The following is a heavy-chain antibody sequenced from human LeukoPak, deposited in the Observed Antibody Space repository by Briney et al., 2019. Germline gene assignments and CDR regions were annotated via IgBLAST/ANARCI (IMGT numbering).Heavy chain of an antibody. J-gene: IGHJ4*02. Sequence: SETLSLTCTASGGSITNYYWSWLRQPPGKGLEWIGYIYHNGRATYNPSLQSRVTISVDTSKNEFSLKLNSVSAADTAVYYCARFFWSASKRLDYWGQGTVVTVSS. D-gene: IGHD3-3*01. CDR3: ARFFWSASKRLDY. CDR1: GGSITNYY. CDR2: IYHNGRA. V-gene: IGHV4-59*08.